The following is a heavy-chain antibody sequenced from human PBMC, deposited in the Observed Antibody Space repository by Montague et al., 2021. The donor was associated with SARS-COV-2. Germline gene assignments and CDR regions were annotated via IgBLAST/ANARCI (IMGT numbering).Heavy chain of an antibody. CDR2: INQSGSS. CDR3: ARWDPQTLTLIGLRGKSASDY. CDR1: GGSFSGYY. V-gene: IGHV4-34*01. Sequence: SETLSLTCAVYGGSFSGYYWTWIRQSPGKGLEWIAEINQSGSSNYNFDPSLRSRVTISVDTSKSQFSLTLTSVTAADTGIYYCARWDPQTLTLIGLRGKSASDYWGQGALVTVSS. J-gene: IGHJ4*02. D-gene: IGHD4-23*01.